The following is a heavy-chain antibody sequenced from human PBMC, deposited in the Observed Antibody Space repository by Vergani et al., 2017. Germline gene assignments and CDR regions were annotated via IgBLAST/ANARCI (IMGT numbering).Heavy chain of an antibody. CDR2: INPNSGGT. CDR3: ARDGAGGITMVRGVMVDY. V-gene: IGHV1-2*02. Sequence: QVQLVQSGAEVKKPGASVKVSCKASGYTFTGYYMHWVRQAPGQGLEWMGWINPNSGGTNYAQKVQGRVTMTRDTSISTAYMELSRLRSDDTAVYYCARDGAGGITMVRGVMVDYWGQGTLVTVSS. D-gene: IGHD3-10*01. CDR1: GYTFTGYY. J-gene: IGHJ4*02.